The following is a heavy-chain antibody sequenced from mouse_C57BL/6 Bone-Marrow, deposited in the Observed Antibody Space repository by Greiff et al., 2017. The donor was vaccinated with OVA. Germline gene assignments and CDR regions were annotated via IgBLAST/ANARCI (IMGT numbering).Heavy chain of an antibody. D-gene: IGHD1-1*01. Sequence: DVKLVESGGGLVKPGGSLKLSCAASGFTFSSYAMSWVRQTPEKRLEWVATISDGGSYTYYPDNVKGRFTISRDNAKNNLYLQMSHLKSEDTAMYYCARDKVPSHYYGSSRFDYWGQGTTLTVSS. CDR3: ARDKVPSHYYGSSRFDY. CDR2: ISDGGSYT. V-gene: IGHV5-4*01. CDR1: GFTFSSYA. J-gene: IGHJ2*01.